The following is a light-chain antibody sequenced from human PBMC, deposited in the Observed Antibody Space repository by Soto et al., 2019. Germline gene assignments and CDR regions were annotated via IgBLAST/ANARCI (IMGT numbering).Light chain of an antibody. CDR3: SSYTTNITPVV. CDR2: EVT. V-gene: IGLV2-14*01. CDR1: SGDIGGYNY. Sequence: QSVLTQPASVSGSPGQSITISCPGTSGDIGGYNYVSWYQQHPGKAPKLLISEVTNRPSGVSNRFSGSKSGNTASLTISGLQAEDEADYYCSSYTTNITPVVFGGGTKLTVL. J-gene: IGLJ2*01.